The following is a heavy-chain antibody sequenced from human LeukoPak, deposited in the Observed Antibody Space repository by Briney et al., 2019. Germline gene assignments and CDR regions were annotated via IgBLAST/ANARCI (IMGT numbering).Heavy chain of an antibody. CDR3: AKDPTMIVVVIPDY. J-gene: IGHJ4*02. V-gene: IGHV3-23*01. Sequence: PGGSLRLSCAASGFTFSSYAMSWVRQAPGKGLEWVSAISGSGSSTYYADSGKGRFTISRDNSENTLYLQMNSLRAEDTAVYYCAKDPTMIVVVIPDYWGQGTLVTVSS. D-gene: IGHD3-22*01. CDR2: ISGSGSST. CDR1: GFTFSSYA.